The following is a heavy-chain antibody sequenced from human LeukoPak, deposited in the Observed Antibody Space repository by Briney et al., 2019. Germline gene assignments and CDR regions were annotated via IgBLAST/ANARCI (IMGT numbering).Heavy chain of an antibody. CDR1: GYTFTSYD. CDR3: APSRYYYDSSGYYYFDY. CDR2: IIPIFGTA. Sequence: SVKVSCKASGYTFTSYDINWVRQAPGQGLEWMGRIIPIFGTANYAQKFQGRVTITTDESTSTAYMELSSLRSEDTAVYYCAPSRYYYDSSGYYYFDYWGQGTLVTVSS. D-gene: IGHD3-22*01. V-gene: IGHV1-69*05. J-gene: IGHJ4*02.